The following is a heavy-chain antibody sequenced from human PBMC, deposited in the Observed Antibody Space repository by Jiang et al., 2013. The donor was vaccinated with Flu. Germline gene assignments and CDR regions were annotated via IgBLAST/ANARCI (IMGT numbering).Heavy chain of an antibody. CDR1: GFTFTSYY. Sequence: SGAEVKEPGASVKVSCKASGFTFTSYYMHWVRQAPGQGLEWMGIINPRDGSTGFAQKFQGRVTMTRDTSTSIVYMELSSLKSEDTAVYYCARDNSKTVEGNSWWWFDPWGQGTLVIVSS. D-gene: IGHD1-20*01. V-gene: IGHV1-46*01. CDR3: ARDNSKTVEGNSWWWFDP. CDR2: INPRDGST. J-gene: IGHJ5*02.